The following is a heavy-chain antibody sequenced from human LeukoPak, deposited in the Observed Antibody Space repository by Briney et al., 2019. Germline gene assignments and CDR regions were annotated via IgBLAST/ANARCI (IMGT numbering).Heavy chain of an antibody. D-gene: IGHD3-22*01. Sequence: GESLKPSFKGSGYSFTSYWIGWVRQMPGKGLEWMGIIYPGDSDTRYSTSFQCPVTISADKSISTAYLQWSSLKASDTAMYYCARRDYYDSSGSPGHFDLWGRGTLVTVSS. J-gene: IGHJ2*01. CDR2: IYPGDSDT. CDR1: GYSFTSYW. CDR3: ARRDYYDSSGSPGHFDL. V-gene: IGHV5-51*01.